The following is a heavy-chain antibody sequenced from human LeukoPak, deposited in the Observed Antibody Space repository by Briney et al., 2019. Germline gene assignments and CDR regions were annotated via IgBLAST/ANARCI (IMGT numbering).Heavy chain of an antibody. CDR1: GGSISSGSYY. V-gene: IGHV4-61*02. D-gene: IGHD3-16*01. CDR2: IYTSGST. CDR3: ARESTWGSCLDY. J-gene: IGHJ4*02. Sequence: SETLSLTCTVSGGSISSGSYYWSWIRQPAGKGLEWIGRIYTSGSTNYNPSLKSRVTISVDTSKNQFSLKLSSVTAADTAVYYCARESTWGSCLDYWGQGTLVTVSS.